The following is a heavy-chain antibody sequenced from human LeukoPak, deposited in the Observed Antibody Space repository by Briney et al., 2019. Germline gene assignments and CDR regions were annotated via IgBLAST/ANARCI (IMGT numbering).Heavy chain of an antibody. V-gene: IGHV3-7*01. J-gene: IGHJ6*02. CDR2: IKQDESEK. CDR1: GFSLSNYW. Sequence: PGGSLRLSCAASGFSLSNYWMSWVHQAPGKGLEWVANIKQDESEKLYVDSVKGRFTISRDNAENSVYLQMNSLRDEDTAVYYCARGRFNYGWGMDVWGQGTTVTVSS. D-gene: IGHD5-18*01. CDR3: ARGRFNYGWGMDV.